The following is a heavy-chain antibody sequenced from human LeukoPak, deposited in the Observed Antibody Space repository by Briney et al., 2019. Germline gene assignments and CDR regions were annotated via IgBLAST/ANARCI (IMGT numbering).Heavy chain of an antibody. J-gene: IGHJ5*02. CDR3: ARDTYYYDSSGHDNWFDP. D-gene: IGHD3-22*01. CDR1: GGTFSSYA. V-gene: IGHV1-69*05. CDR2: TIPIFGTA. Sequence: SVKVSCKASGGTFSSYAISWVRQAPGQGLEWMGGTIPIFGTANYAQKFQGRVTITTDESTSTAYMELSSLRSEDTAVYYCARDTYYYDSSGHDNWFDPWGQGTLVTVSS.